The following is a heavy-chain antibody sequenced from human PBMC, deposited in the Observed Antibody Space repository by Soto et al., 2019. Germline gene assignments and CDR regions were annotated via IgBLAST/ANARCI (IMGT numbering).Heavy chain of an antibody. Sequence: QVQLVESGGGVVQPGRSLRLSCAAAGFTFSSYGMHWVRQAPGKGLEWVAVIWYDGSNKYYADSVKGRFTISRANSKNTLYLQMNSLRAEDTAVYYCARDRVQAFDYWGQGTLVTVSS. CDR3: ARDRVQAFDY. J-gene: IGHJ4*02. CDR2: IWYDGSNK. V-gene: IGHV3-33*01. D-gene: IGHD1-1*01. CDR1: GFTFSSYG.